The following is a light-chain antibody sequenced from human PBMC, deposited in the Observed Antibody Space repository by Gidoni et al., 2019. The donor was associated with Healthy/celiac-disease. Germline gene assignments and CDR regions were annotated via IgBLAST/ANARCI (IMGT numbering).Light chain of an antibody. J-gene: IGKJ4*01. CDR1: QSISSY. CDR3: QQSYSTPLT. Sequence: DIQMTQSPSSLSASVGDRVTITCRASQSISSYLNWYQQKPGKAPKLLIYAGSSVQSGVPSRFSGSGSGTDFTLTISSLQPEDFATYYCQQSYSTPLTFGGGTKVEIK. CDR2: AGS. V-gene: IGKV1-39*01.